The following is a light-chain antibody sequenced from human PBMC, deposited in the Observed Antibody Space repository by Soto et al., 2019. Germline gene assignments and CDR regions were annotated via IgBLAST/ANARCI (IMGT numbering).Light chain of an antibody. CDR2: DDS. CDR1: RIGSKS. CDR3: QVWDSSRDHYV. V-gene: IGLV3-21*02. J-gene: IGLJ1*01. Sequence: SYELTQPPSVSVAPGQTARITCGGNRIGSKSVQWYEQKAGQAPVLVDYDDSDRPSGIPGRFSGSKSGNTATLTISDVGAGDDADYYCQVWDSSRDHYVFGPGTKLTV.